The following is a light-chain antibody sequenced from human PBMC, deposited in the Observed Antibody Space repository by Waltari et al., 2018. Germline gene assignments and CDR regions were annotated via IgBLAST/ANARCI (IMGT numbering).Light chain of an antibody. Sequence: IVLTQSPAILSASPADRVTLSCRAGQGVGTDLAWYHQRPGQAPRLLVYETSTRATGVPARFSGSGFETDFTLTISSLEPEDSAVYYCHQRSGWSGLSFGGGTKVEVK. CDR1: QGVGTD. CDR3: HQRSGWSGLS. J-gene: IGKJ4*01. CDR2: ETS. V-gene: IGKV3-11*01.